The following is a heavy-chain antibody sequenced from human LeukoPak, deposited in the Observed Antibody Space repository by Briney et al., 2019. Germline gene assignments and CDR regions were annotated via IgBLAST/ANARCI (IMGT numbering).Heavy chain of an antibody. V-gene: IGHV3-30*04. CDR2: ISYDGSNK. CDR3: ARASVAVAGPGIFDY. Sequence: GGSLRLSCEASGFTFSSYAMHWVRQAPGKGLEWVAVISYDGSNKYYTDSVKGRFTISRDNSKNTLYLQMNSLGADDTAVYYCARASVAVAGPGIFDYWGQGALVTVSS. J-gene: IGHJ4*02. CDR1: GFTFSSYA. D-gene: IGHD6-19*01.